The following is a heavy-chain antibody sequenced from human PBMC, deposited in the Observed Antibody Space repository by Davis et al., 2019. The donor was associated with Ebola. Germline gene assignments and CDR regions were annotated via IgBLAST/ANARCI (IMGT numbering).Heavy chain of an antibody. V-gene: IGHV5-51*01. D-gene: IGHD1-14*01. CDR1: GYSFTSYW. CDR2: IYPGDSDT. CDR3: ARRGTTGYYYYNMDV. J-gene: IGHJ6*03. Sequence: GESLKISCKGSGYSFTSYWIAWVRQMPGKGLEWMGIIYPGDSDTRYSPSFQGQVTISADKSISTAYLQWSSLKASDTAMYYCARRGTTGYYYYNMDVWGKGTTVTVSS.